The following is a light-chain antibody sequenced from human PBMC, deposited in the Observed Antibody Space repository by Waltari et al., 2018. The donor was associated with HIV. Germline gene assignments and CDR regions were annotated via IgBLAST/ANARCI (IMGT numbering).Light chain of an antibody. CDR3: ASWDDTRSGWV. V-gene: IGLV1-47*01. Sequence: SCSGGTSDIGNNYVYWFQQFPGEPPKLLIYKNDQRPSGVPDRFSGSKSGTSASLAISGLRTEDESDFYCASWDDTRSGWVFGGGTKLTVL. CDR2: KND. CDR1: TSDIGNNY. J-gene: IGLJ3*02.